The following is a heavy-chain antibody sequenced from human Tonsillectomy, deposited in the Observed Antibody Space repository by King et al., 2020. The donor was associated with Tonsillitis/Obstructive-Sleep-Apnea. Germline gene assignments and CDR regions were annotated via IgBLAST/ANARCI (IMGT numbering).Heavy chain of an antibody. D-gene: IGHD1-26*01. CDR2: INPISGGT. CDR1: GYTFTGFF. CDR3: ATTLDTGSFYRDYFDS. J-gene: IGHJ4*02. Sequence: VQLVESGAEVKKPGASVKVSCKASGYTFTGFFLHWVRQAPGHGLEWMGWINPISGGTEYAQKFRGSVTMTRDTSINTAYMELNRLRSDDTAIYYCATTLDTGSFYRDYFDSWGQGTLLTVSS. V-gene: IGHV1-2*04.